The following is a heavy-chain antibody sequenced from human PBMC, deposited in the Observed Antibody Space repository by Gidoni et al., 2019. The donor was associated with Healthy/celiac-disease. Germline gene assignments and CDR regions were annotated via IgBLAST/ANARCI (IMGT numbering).Heavy chain of an antibody. CDR3: AAPRYSSSWTFDY. CDR2: IRGSGGST. V-gene: IGHV3-23*01. Sequence: EVQLLESGGGLVQPGGSLRLSCAASGFTFSRSAMSWVRQGPGKGLEWVSAIRGSGGSTYYADSVKGRFTISRDNSKNTLYLQMNSLRAEDTAVYYCAAPRYSSSWTFDYWGQGTLVTVSS. CDR1: GFTFSRSA. D-gene: IGHD6-13*01. J-gene: IGHJ4*02.